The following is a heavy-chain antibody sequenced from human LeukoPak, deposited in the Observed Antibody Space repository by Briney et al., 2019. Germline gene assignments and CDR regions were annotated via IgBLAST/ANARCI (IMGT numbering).Heavy chain of an antibody. CDR1: GFTFSNYA. V-gene: IGHV3-21*01. Sequence: GGSLRLSCAASGFTFSNYAMSWVRQAPGKGLEWVSSISSSSSYIYYADSVKGRFTISRDNAKKSLFLDMNSLRAEDTAVYYCASENKRGYSYGSPTDAFDIWGQGTMVTVSS. D-gene: IGHD5-18*01. CDR2: ISSSSSYI. CDR3: ASENKRGYSYGSPTDAFDI. J-gene: IGHJ3*02.